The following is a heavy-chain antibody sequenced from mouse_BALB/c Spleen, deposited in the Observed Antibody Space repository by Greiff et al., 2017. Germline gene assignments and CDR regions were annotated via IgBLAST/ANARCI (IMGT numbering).Heavy chain of an antibody. D-gene: IGHD1-1*01. CDR3: ARDRDGSSYDYAMDY. V-gene: IGHV5-9-4*01. CDR1: GFTFSSYA. Sequence: EVHLVESGGGLVKPGGSLKLSCAASGFTFSSYAMSWVRQSPEKRLEWVAEISSGGSYTYYPDTVTCRFTISRDNAKNTLYLEMSSLRSEDTAMYYCARDRDGSSYDYAMDYWGQGTSVTVSS. CDR2: ISSGGSYT. J-gene: IGHJ4*01.